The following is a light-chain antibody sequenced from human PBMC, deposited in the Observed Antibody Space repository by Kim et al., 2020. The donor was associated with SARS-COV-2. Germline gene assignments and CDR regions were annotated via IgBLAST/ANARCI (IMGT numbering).Light chain of an antibody. CDR3: STWEDSLAAWV. Sequence: GQRVKISCSGSLLNNGINVVHWYPRFPGTAPKPLIYNDSRRPSAAPDRFSGSKSGTSASLALSGLLSDDEADYYFSTWEDSLAAWVFGGGTQLTVL. CDR1: LLNNGINV. V-gene: IGLV1-44*01. CDR2: NDS. J-gene: IGLJ3*02.